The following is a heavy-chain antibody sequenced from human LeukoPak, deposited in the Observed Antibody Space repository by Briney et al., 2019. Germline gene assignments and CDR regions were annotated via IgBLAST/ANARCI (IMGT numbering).Heavy chain of an antibody. V-gene: IGHV1-2*06. J-gene: IGHJ5*02. Sequence: ASVKVSCKASGYTFTSYGISWVRQAPGQGLEWMGRINPNSGGTNYAQKFQGRATMARDTSISTAYMELSRLRSDDTAVYYCARDGCSSTSCYQFPWGQGTLVTVSS. CDR2: INPNSGGT. CDR1: GYTFTSYG. D-gene: IGHD2-2*01. CDR3: ARDGCSSTSCYQFP.